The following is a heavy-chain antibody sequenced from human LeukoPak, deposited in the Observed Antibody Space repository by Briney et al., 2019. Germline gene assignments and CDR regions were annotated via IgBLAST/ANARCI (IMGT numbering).Heavy chain of an antibody. CDR1: GFVFNSYA. V-gene: IGHV3-30*04. J-gene: IGHJ6*03. D-gene: IGHD3-10*01. CDR3: ARVSKPGWFDYYYMDV. Sequence: GGSLRLSCAASGFVFNSYAMKWVRQAPGKGLEWLAVVLSHGNDQYYADSVQGRFTVSRDNSKNTLYLHMDNLRVDDTAVYFCARVSKPGWFDYYYMDVWGNGTTVIVSS. CDR2: VLSHGNDQ.